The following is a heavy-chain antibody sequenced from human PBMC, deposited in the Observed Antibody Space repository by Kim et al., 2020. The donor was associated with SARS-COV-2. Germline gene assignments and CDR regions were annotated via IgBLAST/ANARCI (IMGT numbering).Heavy chain of an antibody. Sequence: GGSLRLSCAVSGFTFSDNYMMRVRQAPGKGLEWVSVIYANGNTYYADSVKGRFTISRDNSKNTLYLQMNSLKDEDTAVYYCARGAPYSSSWYGLNFWGQGALVTVSS. J-gene: IGHJ4*02. CDR2: IYANGNT. D-gene: IGHD6-13*01. CDR1: GFTFSDNY. CDR3: ARGAPYSSSWYGLNF. V-gene: IGHV3-66*01.